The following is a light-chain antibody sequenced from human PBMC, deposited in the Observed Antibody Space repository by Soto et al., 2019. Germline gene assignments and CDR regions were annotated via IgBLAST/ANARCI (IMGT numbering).Light chain of an antibody. CDR1: QSVSSSY. CDR3: QQYGSSPRT. CDR2: GAS. Sequence: EIVLTQSPGTLSLSPGERATLSCRASQSVSSSYLAWYQQKRGQAPSLLMYGASRRATGIPGRFSGSGSGTDFTLTISRLEPEDFAVYYCQQYGSSPRTFGQGTKVDIK. J-gene: IGKJ1*01. V-gene: IGKV3-20*01.